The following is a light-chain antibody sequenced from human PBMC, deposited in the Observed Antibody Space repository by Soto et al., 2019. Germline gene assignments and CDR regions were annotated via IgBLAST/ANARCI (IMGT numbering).Light chain of an antibody. CDR1: QSVTNY. CDR2: DAS. Sequence: ETVLTQSPATLSLSPGERATLSCRASQSVTNYLAWYQQKPGQAPRLLIYDASNRATGVPDRFSGSGSGTEFTLTISSLEPEDFAVYYCQQRSDWPPFTFGPGTKVDIK. V-gene: IGKV3-11*01. J-gene: IGKJ3*01. CDR3: QQRSDWPPFT.